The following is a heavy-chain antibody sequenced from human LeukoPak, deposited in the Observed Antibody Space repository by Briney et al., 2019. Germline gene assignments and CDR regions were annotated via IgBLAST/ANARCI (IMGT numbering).Heavy chain of an antibody. CDR3: AKERRSYSSSWYGDDAFDI. Sequence: PSETLSLTCTVSGGSISSSSYYWGWLRPPPGKGLEWIGSIYYSGSTYYNPSLKSRPTISVDTSKNQSSLKLSSVTAADTAVYYCAKERRSYSSSWYGDDAFDIWGQGTMVTVSS. V-gene: IGHV4-39*07. CDR2: IYYSGST. J-gene: IGHJ3*02. D-gene: IGHD6-13*01. CDR1: GGSISSSSYY.